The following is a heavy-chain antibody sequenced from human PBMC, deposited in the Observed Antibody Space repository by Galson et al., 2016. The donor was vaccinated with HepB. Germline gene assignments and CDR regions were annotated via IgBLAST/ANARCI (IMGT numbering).Heavy chain of an antibody. Sequence: SLRLSCATFGATFSSDAMHWGRQAPGKGLEWVALVSFDGSDKYYVDSVKGRLSISRDNLKNKLFLQMNSLRTDDTAVYYCARADTYCDGDCYPQGFDYWGQGALVTVSS. V-gene: IGHV3-30-3*01. CDR1: GATFSSDA. D-gene: IGHD2-21*01. CDR3: ARADTYCDGDCYPQGFDY. CDR2: VSFDGSDK. J-gene: IGHJ4*02.